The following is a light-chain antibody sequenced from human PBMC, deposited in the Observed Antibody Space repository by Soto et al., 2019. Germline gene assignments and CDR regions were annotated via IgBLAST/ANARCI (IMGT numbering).Light chain of an antibody. CDR1: QSVSGSY. Sequence: EIVLTQSPGTLSLSPGERATLSCRASQSVSGSYLAWYQQRPGQAPRLLIYGASSRATGIPDRFSGSGSGTDFTLTITRLEPEDFAVYYCQQYGSSRWTFGRGTKVHIK. J-gene: IGKJ1*01. CDR2: GAS. V-gene: IGKV3-20*01. CDR3: QQYGSSRWT.